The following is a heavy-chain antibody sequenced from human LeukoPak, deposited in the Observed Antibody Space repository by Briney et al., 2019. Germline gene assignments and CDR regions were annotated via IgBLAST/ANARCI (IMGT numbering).Heavy chain of an antibody. Sequence: ASVKVSCKVSGYTLTELSMHWVRQAPGKGLEWMGGFDPEDGETIYAQKFQGRVTITADESTSTAYMELSSLRSDDTAVYYCARGLHPPHYCSGGSCYSLHFDYWGQGTLVTVSS. CDR3: ARGLHPPHYCSGGSCYSLHFDY. V-gene: IGHV1-24*01. CDR2: FDPEDGET. CDR1: GYTLTELS. J-gene: IGHJ4*02. D-gene: IGHD2-15*01.